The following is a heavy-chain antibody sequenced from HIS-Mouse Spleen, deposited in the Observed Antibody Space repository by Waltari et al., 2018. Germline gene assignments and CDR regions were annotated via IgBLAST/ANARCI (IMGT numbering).Heavy chain of an antibody. CDR2: INHSGST. CDR3: ARVNSSFDY. V-gene: IGHV4-34*01. D-gene: IGHD6-13*01. CDR1: AGSFSGYY. Sequence: QVQLQQWGAGLLKPSETLSLTCAVYAGSFSGYYWSWIRQPPGKGLEWIGEINHSGSTNYNPSLKSRVTISVDTSKNQFSLKLSSVTAADTAVYYCARVNSSFDYWGQGTLVTVSS. J-gene: IGHJ4*02.